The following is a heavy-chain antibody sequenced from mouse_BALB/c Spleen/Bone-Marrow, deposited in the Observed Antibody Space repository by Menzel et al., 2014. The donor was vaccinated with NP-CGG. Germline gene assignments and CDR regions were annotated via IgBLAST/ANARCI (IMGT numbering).Heavy chain of an antibody. CDR2: ISTYSGNT. J-gene: IGHJ2*01. V-gene: IGHV1-67*01. CDR3: ARNFYGSSYFDY. CDR1: GYTFTAYA. Sequence: QVQLQQSGPELVRPGVSVKLSCKGSGYTFTAYAMHWVKQSHAKSLEWIGLISTYSGNTHYNQNFKGKATMTVDKSSSTAYMGLARLTSEDSAIYYCARNFYGSSYFDYWGQGTTLTVSS. D-gene: IGHD1-1*01.